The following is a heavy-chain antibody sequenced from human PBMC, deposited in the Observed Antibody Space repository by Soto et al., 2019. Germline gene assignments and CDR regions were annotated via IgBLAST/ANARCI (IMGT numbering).Heavy chain of an antibody. CDR3: ARERAYGSGSLYY. CDR1: GFTVSSNY. CDR2: IYSGGST. V-gene: IGHV3-66*01. Sequence: EVQLVESGGGLVQPGGSLRLSCAASGFTVSSNYMSWVRQAPGKGLEWVSVIYSGGSTYYADSVKGRFTISRDNSKNTLYLQMNSLRAEDTAVYYCARERAYGSGSLYYWGQGTLVTVSS. J-gene: IGHJ4*02. D-gene: IGHD3-10*01.